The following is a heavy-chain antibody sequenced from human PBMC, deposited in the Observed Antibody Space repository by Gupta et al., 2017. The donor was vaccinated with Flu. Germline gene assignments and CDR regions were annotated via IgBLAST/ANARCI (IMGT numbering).Heavy chain of an antibody. CDR3: AKDCKWNYNNYGMNV. CDR2: ITYDGSNK. CDR1: GFGLGTYD. D-gene: IGHD1-1*01. J-gene: IGHJ6*02. V-gene: IGHV3-30*18. Sequence: QDEVVESGGGMYQPGRSLGLSCEASGFGLGTYDMQWARQAPGQGRVGVTVITYDGSNKYYAVHVQCRFSISRDKSKDTLYLQMLSLRTEDTALYHCAKDCKWNYNNYGMNVWGQGTTVTVSS.